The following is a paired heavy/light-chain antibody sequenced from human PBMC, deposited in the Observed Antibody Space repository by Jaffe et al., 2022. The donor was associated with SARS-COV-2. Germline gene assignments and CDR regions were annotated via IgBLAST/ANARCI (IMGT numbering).Heavy chain of an antibody. CDR3: TRWTRGSDQMFDY. J-gene: IGHJ4*02. Sequence: EVQLVESGGGLVQPGGSLKLSCAASGFTFSGSAIHWVRQASGKGLEWVGRIRSKANNYATTYAASVKGRFTISRDDSMNTAYLQMNSLKTEDTAVYYCTRWTRGSDQMFDYWGQGTLVTVSS. CDR2: IRSKANNYAT. V-gene: IGHV3-73*02. D-gene: IGHD2-21*02. CDR1: GFTFSGSA.
Light chain of an antibody. J-gene: IGLJ2*01. CDR2: DNN. Sequence: QSVLTQPPSVSAAPGQKVTISCSGSSSDIEDSYVSWYQQLPGIAPKLLIYDNNKRPSGISDRFSGSKSGTSATLGITGLQTGDEADYYCGTWHSRLSAAVFGGGTKLTVL. V-gene: IGLV1-51*01. CDR3: GTWHSRLSAAV. CDR1: SSDIEDSY.